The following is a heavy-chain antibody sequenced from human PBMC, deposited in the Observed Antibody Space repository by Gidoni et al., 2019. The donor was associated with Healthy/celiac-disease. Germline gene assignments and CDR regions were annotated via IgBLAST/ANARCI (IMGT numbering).Heavy chain of an antibody. CDR1: GFTFSSYS. CDR2: ISRSSSTI. CDR3: ARPWGYCSGGSCYVQSLYYYYGMDV. Sequence: EVQLVESGGGLVQPGGSLSLSCAASGFTFSSYSMNWVRQAPGKGLEWVSYISRSSSTIYYADSVKGRFTISRDNAKNSLYLQMNSLRDEDTAVYYCARPWGYCSGGSCYVQSLYYYYGMDVWGQGTTVTVSS. J-gene: IGHJ6*02. D-gene: IGHD2-15*01. V-gene: IGHV3-48*02.